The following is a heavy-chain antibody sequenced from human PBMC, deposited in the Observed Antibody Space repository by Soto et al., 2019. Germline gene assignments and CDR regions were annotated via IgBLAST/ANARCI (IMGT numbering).Heavy chain of an antibody. J-gene: IGHJ4*02. CDR2: ISGGGQSA. D-gene: IGHD2-8*02. CDR3: AQVGLATDGHYF. V-gene: IGHV3-23*01. Sequence: PGWSPRLSCAESGFNINNHAVTWVRQTPGEGLEWVAVISGGGQSAHYVDSVKGRFTISRDNSKNIVFLQMNSLRIEDTALYFCAQVGLATDGHYFWGQGTVVTVSS. CDR1: GFNINNHA.